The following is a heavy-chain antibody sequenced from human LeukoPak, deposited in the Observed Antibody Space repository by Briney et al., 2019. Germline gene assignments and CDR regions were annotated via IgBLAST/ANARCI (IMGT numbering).Heavy chain of an antibody. CDR2: INPNSGGT. J-gene: IGHJ6*02. D-gene: IGHD6-13*01. V-gene: IGHV1-2*02. CDR3: ARGRQQLVPGIYYYYGMDV. CDR1: GYTFTGYY. Sequence: ASVKVSSKASGYTFTGYYMHWVRQAPGQGLEWMGWINPNSGGTNYAQKFQGRVTMTRDTSISTAYMELSRLRSDDTAVYYCARGRQQLVPGIYYYYGMDVWGQGTTVTVSS.